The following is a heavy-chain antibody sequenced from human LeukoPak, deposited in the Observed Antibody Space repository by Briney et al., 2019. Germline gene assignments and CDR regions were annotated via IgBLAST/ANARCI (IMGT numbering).Heavy chain of an antibody. D-gene: IGHD3-9*01. V-gene: IGHV4-59*01. Sequence: SETLSLTCTVSGGSIRSYSWSWIRQPPGKGLEWIGYIYDSGNTNYNPSLKSRVTMSVDTSRDQFSLKVSSVTAADTAVYYCAGLRYSTSYYYHGMDVWGQGTTVTVSS. J-gene: IGHJ6*02. CDR2: IYDSGNT. CDR3: AGLRYSTSYYYHGMDV. CDR1: GGSIRSYS.